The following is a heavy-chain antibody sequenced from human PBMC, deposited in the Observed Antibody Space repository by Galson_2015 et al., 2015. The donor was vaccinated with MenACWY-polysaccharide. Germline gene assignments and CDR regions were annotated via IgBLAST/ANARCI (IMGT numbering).Heavy chain of an antibody. CDR2: IYPANSDT. Sequence: QSGAEVKKPGESLKISCKGSGYIFTNYWIAWVRQVPGKGLEWMGIIYPANSDTGYSPSFQGPVTISADKSTNTAYLQWNSLQASDTATYFCARVGRYVFDERPTVFGYWGQGTLVTVSS. J-gene: IGHJ4*02. D-gene: IGHD3-9*01. V-gene: IGHV5-51*03. CDR3: ARVGRYVFDERPTVFGY. CDR1: GYIFTNYW.